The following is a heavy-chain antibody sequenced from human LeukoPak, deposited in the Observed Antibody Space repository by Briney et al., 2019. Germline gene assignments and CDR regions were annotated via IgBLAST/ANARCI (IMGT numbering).Heavy chain of an antibody. D-gene: IGHD3-16*01. V-gene: IGHV4-4*07. CDR3: ARDYRSTIGGEYGMDV. CDR2: IYTSGST. J-gene: IGHJ6*02. Sequence: SETLSLTCTVSGGSISSYYWSWIRQPAGKGLEWIGRIYTSGSTNYNPSLKSRVTMSVDTSKNQFSLKLSSVTAADTAVYYCARDYRSTIGGEYGMDVWGQGTTVTVSS. CDR1: GGSISSYY.